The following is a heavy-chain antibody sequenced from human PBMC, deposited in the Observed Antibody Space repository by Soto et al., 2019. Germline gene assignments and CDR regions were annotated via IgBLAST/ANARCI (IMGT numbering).Heavy chain of an antibody. CDR3: ASITHRYCSSTSCYGGFDY. CDR1: GGSISSGGYY. V-gene: IGHV4-31*03. CDR2: IYYSGST. D-gene: IGHD2-2*01. J-gene: IGHJ4*02. Sequence: SSETLSLTCTVSGGSISSGGYYWSWIRQHPGKGLEWIGYIYYSGSTYYNPSLKSRVTISVDTAKNQFSLKLSSVTAADTAVYYCASITHRYCSSTSCYGGFDYWGQGTLVTVSS.